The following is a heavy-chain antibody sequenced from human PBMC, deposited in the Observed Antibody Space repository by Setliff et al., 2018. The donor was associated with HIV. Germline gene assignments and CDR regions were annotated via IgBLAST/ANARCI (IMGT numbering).Heavy chain of an antibody. CDR1: GGTFRSHE. D-gene: IGHD3-22*01. J-gene: IGHJ4*02. Sequence: EASVKVSCKASGGTFRSHEISWVRQAPGQGLEWMGGIAPILNTGNYAPKFQGRVTITADESTTTAYMELSSLRSEDTAVYYCARIPNHSSGFDYWGQGTPVTVPQ. CDR3: ARIPNHSSGFDY. V-gene: IGHV1-69*13. CDR2: IAPILNTG.